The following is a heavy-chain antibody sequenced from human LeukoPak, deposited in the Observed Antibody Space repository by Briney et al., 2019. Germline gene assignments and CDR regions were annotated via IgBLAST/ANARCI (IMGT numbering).Heavy chain of an antibody. CDR1: VGSISGYY. D-gene: IGHD3-9*01. CDR3: ARLLSTSNWFDP. CDR2: IYYSGST. Sequence: SETLSLTCTVSVGSISGYYWSWIRQAPGKGLEWIAYIYYSGSTNYTPSLKSRVTMSVDMAKNQFSLKLTSVTAADTAVYYCARLLSTSNWFDPWGQGTLVTVSS. J-gene: IGHJ5*02. V-gene: IGHV4-59*08.